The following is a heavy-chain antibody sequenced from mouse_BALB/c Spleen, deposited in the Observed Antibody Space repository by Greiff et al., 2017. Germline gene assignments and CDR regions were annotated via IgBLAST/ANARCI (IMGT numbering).Heavy chain of an antibody. J-gene: IGHJ4*01. CDR1: GFTFSSYT. CDR2: ISDGGSYT. V-gene: IGHV5-4*02. Sequence: EVKLVESGGGLVKPGGSLKLSCAASGFTFSSYTMYWVRQTPEKRLEWVATISDGGSYTYYPDSVKGRFTISRDNAKNNLYLQMSSLKSEDTAMYYCARSREYGNYDYAMDYWGQGTSVTVSS. D-gene: IGHD2-10*02. CDR3: ARSREYGNYDYAMDY.